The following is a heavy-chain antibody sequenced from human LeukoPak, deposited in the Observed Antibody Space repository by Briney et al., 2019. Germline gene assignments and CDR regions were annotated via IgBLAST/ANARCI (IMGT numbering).Heavy chain of an antibody. Sequence: PGGSLRLSCAASGFTFDDYAMHWVRQAPGKGLEWVSGISWNSGSIGYADSVKGRFTISRDNAKNSLYLQMNSLRAEDTALYYCAKDSRTRSFRCSFDYWGQGTLVTVSS. CDR3: AKDSRTRSFRCSFDY. CDR1: GFTFDDYA. D-gene: IGHD2-8*01. CDR2: ISWNSGSI. J-gene: IGHJ4*02. V-gene: IGHV3-9*01.